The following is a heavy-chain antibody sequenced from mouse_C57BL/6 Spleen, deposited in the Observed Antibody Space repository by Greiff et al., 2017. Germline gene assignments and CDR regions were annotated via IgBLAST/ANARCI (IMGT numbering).Heavy chain of an antibody. Sequence: QVQLQQSGAELVKPGASVKLSCKASGYTFTSYWMQWVKHRPGQGLEWIGEIDPSDSYTNYNQKFKGKATLTVDTSSSTAYMQLSSLTSEDSAVYYCARGNYGSSYDYYAMDYWGQGTSVTVSS. V-gene: IGHV1-50*01. CDR3: ARGNYGSSYDYYAMDY. D-gene: IGHD1-1*01. CDR1: GYTFTSYW. J-gene: IGHJ4*01. CDR2: IDPSDSYT.